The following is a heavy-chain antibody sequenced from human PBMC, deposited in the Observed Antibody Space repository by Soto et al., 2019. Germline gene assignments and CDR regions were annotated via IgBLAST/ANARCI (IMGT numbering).Heavy chain of an antibody. D-gene: IGHD3-3*01. CDR2: ISGSGGST. Sequence: EVQLLESGGGLVQPGGSLRLSCAASGFTFSSYAMSWVRQAPGKGLEWVSAISGSGGSTYYADSVKGRFTISRDNSKNTLYRQMNNLRAEDTAVYYCGKATIVFPSFGGGGDYWGQGTLVTVSS. V-gene: IGHV3-23*01. CDR1: GFTFSSYA. CDR3: GKATIVFPSFGGGGDY. J-gene: IGHJ4*02.